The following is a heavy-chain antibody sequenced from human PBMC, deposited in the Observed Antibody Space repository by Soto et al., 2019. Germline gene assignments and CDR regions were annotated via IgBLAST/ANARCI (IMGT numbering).Heavy chain of an antibody. J-gene: IGHJ5*01. V-gene: IGHV3-23*01. CDR3: ARGAHCVSAACFGYPNNWFDS. CDR2: ISGSGGST. D-gene: IGHD5-18*01. CDR1: VFTCSNYA. Sequence: GWLRLACAAPVFTCSNYAMSWVRQAPGKGLEWVSAISGSGGSTYYADSVKGRFTISRDNSKNTLYLQMNSLRADDTAVYYCARGAHCVSAACFGYPNNWFDSWGQGTQVTVSS.